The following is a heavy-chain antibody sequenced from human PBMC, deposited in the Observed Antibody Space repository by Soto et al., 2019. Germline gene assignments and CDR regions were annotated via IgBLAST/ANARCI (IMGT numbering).Heavy chain of an antibody. J-gene: IGHJ4*02. V-gene: IGHV3-21*01. CDR2: ISGSSSHM. Sequence: GGSLRLSCKASGFIFSEYGMSWVRQAPGKGLEWVSSISGSSSHMYYADSLKGRFTISRDNAKNSLYLQMSGLRAGDAAVYFCAKYTHYSDRSAYHPPYYYDFWGQGILVTVSS. CDR3: AKYTHYSDRSAYHPPYYYDF. D-gene: IGHD3-22*01. CDR1: GFIFSEYG.